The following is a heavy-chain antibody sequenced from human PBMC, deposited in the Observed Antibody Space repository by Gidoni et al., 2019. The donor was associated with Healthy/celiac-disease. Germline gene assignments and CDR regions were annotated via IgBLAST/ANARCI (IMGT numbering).Heavy chain of an antibody. CDR1: GYTVSSNY. CDR3: ANFNDYGDFLDY. V-gene: IGHV3-53*02. J-gene: IGHJ4*02. Sequence: EVQLVETGGVLSQPGGSLRLSCAASGYTVSSNYMSWVRQAPGKGLEWVSVIYSGGSTYYADSVKGRFTISRDNSKNTLYLQMNSLRAEDTAVYYCANFNDYGDFLDYWGQGTLVTVSS. D-gene: IGHD4-17*01. CDR2: IYSGGST.